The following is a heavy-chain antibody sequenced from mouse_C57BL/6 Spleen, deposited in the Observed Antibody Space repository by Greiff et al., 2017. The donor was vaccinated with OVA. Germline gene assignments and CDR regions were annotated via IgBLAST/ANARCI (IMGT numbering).Heavy chain of an antibody. CDR2: IYPGDGDT. CDR1: GYAFSSSW. J-gene: IGHJ3*01. Sequence: QVQLQQSGPELVKPGASVKISCKASGYAFSSSWMNWVKQRPGKGLEWIGRIYPGDGDTNYNGKFKGKATLTADKYSSTAYMQLSSLTSEDSAVYCCASNYGSSPWFAYWGQGTLVTVSA. D-gene: IGHD1-1*01. CDR3: ASNYGSSPWFAY. V-gene: IGHV1-82*01.